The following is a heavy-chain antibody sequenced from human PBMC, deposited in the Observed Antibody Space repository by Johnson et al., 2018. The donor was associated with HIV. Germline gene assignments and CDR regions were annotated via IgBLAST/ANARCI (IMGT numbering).Heavy chain of an antibody. CDR2: ISYDGSNK. D-gene: IGHD3-10*01. CDR1: GFTFSNYA. J-gene: IGHJ3*02. Sequence: QVQLVESGGGVVQPGGSLRLSCAASGFTFSNYAVHWVRQAPGKGLEWMAVISYDGSNKYYADSVKGRFTISRDNSKNTLYLQMNSLRAEDTAVYYCARDYHPRAKRSCFDIWGQGTMVTVSS. V-gene: IGHV3-30-3*01. CDR3: ARDYHPRAKRSCFDI.